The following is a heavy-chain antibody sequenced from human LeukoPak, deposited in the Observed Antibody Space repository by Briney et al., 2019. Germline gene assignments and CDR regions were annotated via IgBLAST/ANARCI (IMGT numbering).Heavy chain of an antibody. V-gene: IGHV3-30*04. CDR1: GFTFSSYA. CDR2: ISYDGSNK. J-gene: IGHJ4*02. D-gene: IGHD1-14*01. Sequence: GGSLRLSCAASGFTFSSYAMHWVRQAPGKGLEWVAVISYDGSNKYYADSVKGRFTISRDNSKNTLYLQMNSLRAEDTAVYYCARDKGEPVGFDYWGQGTLVTVSS. CDR3: ARDKGEPVGFDY.